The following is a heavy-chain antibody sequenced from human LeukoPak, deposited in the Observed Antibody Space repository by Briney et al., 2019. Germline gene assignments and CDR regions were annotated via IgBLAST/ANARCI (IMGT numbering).Heavy chain of an antibody. CDR1: GYTFTDYY. CDR3: ARGRSDYYLDS. CDR2: IYPDSGGT. Sequence: ASLKVSCKASGYTFTDYYMHWVRQAPGHGLEWMGWIYPDSGGTNYAQKFQGRVTMTRDTSISTAYMGLSRLTSDDTAVYYCARGRSDYYLDSWGQGTLVTVPS. D-gene: IGHD3-10*01. J-gene: IGHJ4*02. V-gene: IGHV1-2*02.